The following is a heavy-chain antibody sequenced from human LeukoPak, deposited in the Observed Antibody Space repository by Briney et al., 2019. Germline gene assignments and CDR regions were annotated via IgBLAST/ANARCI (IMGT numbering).Heavy chain of an antibody. Sequence: PGGSLRLSCEASGFTFNGSWMHCVRQAPGKGLEWVSHIKTDETITTYAASVKGRFTVSRDHAKNALYLEMNSLRAEDTAIYYCARNLKGWGQGTLVTVSS. J-gene: IGHJ4*02. CDR1: GFTFNGSW. V-gene: IGHV3-74*01. CDR2: IKTDETIT. CDR3: ARNLKG.